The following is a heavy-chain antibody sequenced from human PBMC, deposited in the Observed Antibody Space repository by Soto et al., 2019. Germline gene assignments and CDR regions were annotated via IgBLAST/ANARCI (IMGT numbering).Heavy chain of an antibody. J-gene: IGHJ4*02. CDR1: GGSISSYY. Sequence: SETLSLTCTVSGGSISSYYWSWIRQPPGRGLEWIGYIYNSGNTNYNPSLKSRVTISVDTSKNQFSLKLSSVTAADTAVYYCARGGGVYYFDYWGQGTLVTVSS. V-gene: IGHV4-59*01. CDR2: IYNSGNT. CDR3: ARGGGVYYFDY. D-gene: IGHD2-8*02.